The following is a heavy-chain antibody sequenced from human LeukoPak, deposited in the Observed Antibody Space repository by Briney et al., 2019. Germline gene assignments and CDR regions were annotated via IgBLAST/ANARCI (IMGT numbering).Heavy chain of an antibody. CDR2: ISWNSGSI. CDR3: AKDLYYDILTGDFDY. J-gene: IGHJ4*02. V-gene: IGHV3-9*03. Sequence: GGSLRLSCAASGFTFDDYAMHWVRQAPGKGLEWVSGISWNSGSIGYADSVKGRFTISRDNAKNSLYLQMNSLRAEDMALYYCAKDLYYDILTGDFDYWGQGTLVTVSS. D-gene: IGHD3-9*01. CDR1: GFTFDDYA.